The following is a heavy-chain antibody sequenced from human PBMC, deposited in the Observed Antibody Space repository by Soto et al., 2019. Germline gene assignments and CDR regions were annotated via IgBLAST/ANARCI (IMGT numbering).Heavy chain of an antibody. Sequence: EVQLAESGGGFVKPGESLRLSCAGTGFTFSNAWMNWVRQAPGKGLEWVGRIYSKADGGATDYTAPVKGRFTISRDDSKNTVHLQMNGLETEDTAVYYCSTGRYFDYWGQGTLVTVSP. CDR2: IYSKADGGAT. CDR3: STGRYFDY. V-gene: IGHV3-15*07. J-gene: IGHJ4*02. CDR1: GFTFSNAW.